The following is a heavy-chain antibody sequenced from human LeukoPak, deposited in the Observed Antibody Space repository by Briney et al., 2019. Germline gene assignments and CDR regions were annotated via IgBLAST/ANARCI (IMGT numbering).Heavy chain of an antibody. CDR3: ARDLSSAWAFDY. CDR2: IYTSGST. CDR1: GGSISSYY. Sequence: TSETLSLTCTVSGGSISSYYCSWIRQPAGKGPEWIGRIYTSGSTNYNPSLKSRVTMSVDTSKNQFSLKLSSVTAADTAVYYCARDLSSAWAFDYWGQGTLVTVSS. D-gene: IGHD6-19*01. J-gene: IGHJ4*02. V-gene: IGHV4-4*07.